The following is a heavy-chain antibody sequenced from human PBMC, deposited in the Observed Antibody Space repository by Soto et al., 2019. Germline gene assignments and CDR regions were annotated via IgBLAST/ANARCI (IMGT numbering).Heavy chain of an antibody. CDR3: ARPATYYSPIVWFDV. D-gene: IGHD3-10*01. CDR2: IHYKGSP. V-gene: IGHV4-39*01. Sequence: SETLSLTCTVSGGSVDSSSFYWGWVRQSPGKGLEWIGSIHYKGSPQYNPSLKSRVTISVDPSKNQFSLKLSSLTAADTAVYYCARPATYYSPIVWFDVWGQGALVTVSS. J-gene: IGHJ5*02. CDR1: GGSVDSSSFY.